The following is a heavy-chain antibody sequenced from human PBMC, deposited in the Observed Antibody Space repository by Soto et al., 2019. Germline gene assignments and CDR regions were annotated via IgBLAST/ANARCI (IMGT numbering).Heavy chain of an antibody. Sequence: GGSLRLSCAASGFTFSNFAMSWVRQAPGKGLEWVAILAYDGSYEYYADSVEGRFTTSRDLARSMVYLQMNSLRADDTGIYYCARDLRAQIFDFWGQGTLVTV. D-gene: IGHD3-10*01. CDR2: LAYDGSYE. CDR3: ARDLRAQIFDF. J-gene: IGHJ4*02. CDR1: GFTFSNFA. V-gene: IGHV3-30*04.